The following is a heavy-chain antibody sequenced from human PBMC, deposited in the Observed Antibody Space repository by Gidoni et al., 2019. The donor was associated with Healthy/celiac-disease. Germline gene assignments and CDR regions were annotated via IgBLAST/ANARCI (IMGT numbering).Heavy chain of an antibody. J-gene: IGHJ6*02. D-gene: IGHD2-2*02. CDR2: ISAYNGNT. Sequence: QVQLVQSGAEVKKPGASVKVSCKASGYTFTSYGISWVRQAPGQGLEWMGWISAYNGNTNYAQKLQGRVTMTTDTSTSTAYMELRSLRSDDTAVYYCAREDIVVVPAAIQAYYYYGMDVWGQGTTVTVSS. CDR1: GYTFTSYG. CDR3: AREDIVVVPAAIQAYYYYGMDV. V-gene: IGHV1-18*01.